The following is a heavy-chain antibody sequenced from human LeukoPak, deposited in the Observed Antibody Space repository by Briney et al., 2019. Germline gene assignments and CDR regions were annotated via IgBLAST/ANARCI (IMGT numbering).Heavy chain of an antibody. Sequence: PGGSLRLSCAASGFTFSSYAMHWVRQAPGKGLEWVAVISYDGGNKYYADSVKGRFTISRDNAKNSLYLQMNSLRAEDTAVYYCVKDGSKELLFRRSGRNTDVWGKGTTVTISS. D-gene: IGHD3-10*01. CDR2: ISYDGGNK. CDR1: GFTFSSYA. CDR3: VKDGSKELLFRRSGRNTDV. J-gene: IGHJ6*03. V-gene: IGHV3-30*04.